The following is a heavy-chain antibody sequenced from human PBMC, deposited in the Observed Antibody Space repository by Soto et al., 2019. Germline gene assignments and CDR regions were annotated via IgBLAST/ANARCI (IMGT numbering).Heavy chain of an antibody. J-gene: IGHJ4*02. Sequence: GSLRLSCAASGFTFSNYAMSWVRQAPGKGLEWVSAISSGGGTTYYGDSVKGRYISSRDNSKNTLYLQMNSLRPEDTAVYYCAKATQDTTYFDYWGQGTLVTVSS. V-gene: IGHV3-23*01. CDR3: AKATQDTTYFDY. D-gene: IGHD1-1*01. CDR2: ISSGGGTT. CDR1: GFTFSNYA.